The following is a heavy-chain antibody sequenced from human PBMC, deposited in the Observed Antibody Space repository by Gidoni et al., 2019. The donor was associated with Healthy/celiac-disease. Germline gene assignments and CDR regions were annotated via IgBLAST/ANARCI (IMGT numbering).Heavy chain of an antibody. Sequence: EVQLVESGGGLVQPGGSPRLSCAASGCTVSSYSMNWVRQAPGKGLELVSYISSSSSTIYYADSVTGRFTISRDNAKNSLYLQMNSLRAEDTAVYYCARDIQIVGSSPGFDYWGQGTLVTVSS. V-gene: IGHV3-48*01. D-gene: IGHD1-26*01. CDR1: GCTVSSYS. J-gene: IGHJ4*02. CDR3: ARDIQIVGSSPGFDY. CDR2: ISSSSSTI.